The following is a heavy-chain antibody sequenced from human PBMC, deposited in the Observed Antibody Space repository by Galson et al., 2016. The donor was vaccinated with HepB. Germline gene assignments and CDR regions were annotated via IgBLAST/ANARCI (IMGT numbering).Heavy chain of an antibody. V-gene: IGHV5-51*01. CDR3: ARRPGGTIHGTWFDP. CDR2: IYPDDSDT. J-gene: IGHJ5*02. D-gene: IGHD2-21*01. Sequence: QSGAEVKKPGESLKISCQGSGYRFSDYWIAWVRQTPGKGLEWMGIIYPDDSDTKYNPSFQGQVTISVDRSITTAYLQWGRLKTSDTAMYYCARRPGGTIHGTWFDPWGQGTRVTVTS. CDR1: GYRFSDYW.